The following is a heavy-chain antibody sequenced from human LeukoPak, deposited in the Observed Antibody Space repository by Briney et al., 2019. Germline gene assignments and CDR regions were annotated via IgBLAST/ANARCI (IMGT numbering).Heavy chain of an antibody. CDR2: ISGSGGST. J-gene: IGHJ4*02. D-gene: IGHD2-2*01. CDR3: GGGGGYQLFDY. V-gene: IGHV3-23*01. Sequence: GGSLRLSCAASGFTFSTYAMSWVRQAPGKGLEWVSGISGSGGSTHYADSVKGRFTISRDNSKNTLYLQMNTLRAEDTAVYYCGGGGGYQLFDYWGQGTLVTVSS. CDR1: GFTFSTYA.